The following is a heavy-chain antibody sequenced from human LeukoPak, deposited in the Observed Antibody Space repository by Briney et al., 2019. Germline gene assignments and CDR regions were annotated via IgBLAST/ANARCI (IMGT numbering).Heavy chain of an antibody. CDR1: GGSIGHYY. J-gene: IGHJ4*02. Sequence: PSETLSLTCTVSGGSIGHYYWSWIRQPPGKGLEWIGYIYHSGTTNHNPSLQSRVTISVDTSKNQSSLKLSSVTAADTAVYYCARLRYATGWYYFDSWGQGTLVTVSS. CDR3: ARLRYATGWYYFDS. D-gene: IGHD6-19*01. CDR2: IYHSGTT. V-gene: IGHV4-59*08.